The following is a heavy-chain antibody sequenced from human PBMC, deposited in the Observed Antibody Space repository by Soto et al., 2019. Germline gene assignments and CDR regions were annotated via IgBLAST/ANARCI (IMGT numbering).Heavy chain of an antibody. CDR2: ITNSGTTM. CDR3: AIGRRFYYYAMDV. CDR1: GFTFSDHY. J-gene: IGHJ6*02. V-gene: IGHV3-11*01. Sequence: QVQLVESGGGLVQPGGSLRLSCAASGFTFSDHYMNWIRQSPGKGLEWVSYITNSGTTMYYADSVKGRFTISRDNAKNSLYLHMNNLRAEDTALYYCAIGRRFYYYAMDVWGQGTTVSVSS.